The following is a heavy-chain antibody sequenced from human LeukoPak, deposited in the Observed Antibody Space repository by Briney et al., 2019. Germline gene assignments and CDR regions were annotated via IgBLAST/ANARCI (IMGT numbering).Heavy chain of an antibody. D-gene: IGHD6-19*01. V-gene: IGHV1-46*01. CDR1: GYTFTSYY. CDR2: INPSGGST. CDR3: ARDEVYSSGWYFYYYYYMDV. J-gene: IGHJ6*03. Sequence: ASVKVSCKASGYTFTSYYMHWVRQAPGQGLEWMGIINPSGGSTSYAQKFQGRVTMTRDMSTSTVYMELSSLRAEDTAVYYCARDEVYSSGWYFYYYYYMDVWGKGTTVTVSS.